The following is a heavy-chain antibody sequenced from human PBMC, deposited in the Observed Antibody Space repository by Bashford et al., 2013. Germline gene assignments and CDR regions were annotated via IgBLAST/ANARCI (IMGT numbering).Heavy chain of an antibody. D-gene: IGHD2-15*01. V-gene: IGHV4-39*01. Sequence: RPLLYSSETLSLTCTVSGGSISSSGYYWGWFRQPPGKGLEWIGSSHQSGTTYYNPSLKSRVSVSLDTSKNQFSLKLVSVTAADTAVYYCARSGREYCSGGSCYPWGQGTLVTVSS. CDR1: GGSISSSGYY. CDR2: SHQSGTT. J-gene: IGHJ5*02. CDR3: ARSGREYCSGGSCYP.